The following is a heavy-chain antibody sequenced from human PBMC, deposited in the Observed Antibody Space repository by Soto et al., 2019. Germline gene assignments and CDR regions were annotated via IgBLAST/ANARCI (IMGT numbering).Heavy chain of an antibody. J-gene: IGHJ6*04. CDR3: ARDRPGAGMDD. D-gene: IGHD3-10*01. V-gene: IGHV4-4*02. Sequence: QVQLQESGPGLVKPSGTLSLTCAVSSGSISSSNWGSWVRQPPGKGLEWIGEIHHSGSTNYNPSLKSRVTLSVDKPKIQFSLKLSSVTAAATAVYYCARDRPGAGMDDWGKGTTVTVAS. CDR2: IHHSGST. CDR1: SGSISSSNW.